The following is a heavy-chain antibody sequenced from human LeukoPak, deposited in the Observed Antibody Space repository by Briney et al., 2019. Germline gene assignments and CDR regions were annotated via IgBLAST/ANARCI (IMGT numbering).Heavy chain of an antibody. V-gene: IGHV4-4*07. Sequence: SSETLSLTCTVSGGSISSYYWSWIRQPAGKGLEWIWRIYTSGSTNYNPSLKSRVTMSVDTSKNQFSLKLSSVTAADTAVYYCARGYCSSTSCPYYFDYWGQGTLVTVSS. CDR1: GGSISSYY. CDR2: IYTSGST. CDR3: ARGYCSSTSCPYYFDY. D-gene: IGHD2-2*01. J-gene: IGHJ4*02.